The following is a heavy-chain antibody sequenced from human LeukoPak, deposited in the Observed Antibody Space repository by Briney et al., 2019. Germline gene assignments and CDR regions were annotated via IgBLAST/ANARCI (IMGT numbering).Heavy chain of an antibody. D-gene: IGHD6-13*01. J-gene: IGHJ5*02. CDR1: GGSISSGGYS. Sequence: SQTLSLTCAVSGGSISSGGYSWSWIRQPPGKGLEWIGYIHHSGSTYYNPSLKSRVTISVDRSKNQFSLKLSSVTAADTAVYYCARGGSSWPFDPWGQGTLVTVSS. V-gene: IGHV4-30-2*01. CDR3: ARGGSSWPFDP. CDR2: IHHSGST.